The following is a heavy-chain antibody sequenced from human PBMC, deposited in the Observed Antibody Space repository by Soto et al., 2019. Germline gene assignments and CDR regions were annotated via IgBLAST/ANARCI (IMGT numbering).Heavy chain of an antibody. CDR2: ISYDGTNK. CDR3: ARVGFLPTVTTGMDV. CDR1: GFTFSNHA. J-gene: IGHJ6*02. V-gene: IGHV3-30*03. Sequence: QVQLVESGGGVVQPGRSLRLSCTASGFTFSNHAMHWVRQAPGTGLEWVAFISYDGTNKYYADSVKGRFTVSRDNSKNTLYVQMSSLRPEDTAVYYCARVGFLPTVTTGMDVWGQGTTVTVSS. D-gene: IGHD4-4*01.